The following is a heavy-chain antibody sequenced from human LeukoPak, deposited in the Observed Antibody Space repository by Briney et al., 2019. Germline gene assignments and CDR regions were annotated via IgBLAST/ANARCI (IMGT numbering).Heavy chain of an antibody. J-gene: IGHJ4*02. CDR2: ISWNSGSI. Sequence: GGSLRLSCAASGFTFDDYAMHWVRQAPGKGLEWVSGISWNSGSIGYADSVKGRFTISRDNAKNSLYLQMNSLRVEDTALYYCAKDIYGSGLDYWGQGTLVTVSS. CDR3: AKDIYGSGLDY. CDR1: GFTFDDYA. D-gene: IGHD3-10*01. V-gene: IGHV3-9*01.